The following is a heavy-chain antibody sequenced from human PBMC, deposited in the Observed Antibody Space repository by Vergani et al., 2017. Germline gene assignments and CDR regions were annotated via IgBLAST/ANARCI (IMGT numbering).Heavy chain of an antibody. CDR3: ARVGPSGSIDF. V-gene: IGHV6-1*01. D-gene: IGHD1-14*01. CDR1: GDSVSSTRSA. J-gene: IGHJ4*02. CDR2: TYYRSKWYN. Sequence: QVQLQQSGPGLVKPSQTLSLTCAISGDSVSSTRSAWHWNRQSPSRGLEWLGRTYYRSKWYNNYAVSVKSRITINPDTSKNLFSLHLSSVTPEDTAVYFCARVGPSGSIDFWGQGTLVTVAS.